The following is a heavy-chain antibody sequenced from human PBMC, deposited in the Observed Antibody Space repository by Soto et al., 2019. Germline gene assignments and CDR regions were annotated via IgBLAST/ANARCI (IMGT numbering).Heavy chain of an antibody. CDR3: AKDDVAGDGLWLVAD. CDR1: GFNFNKYA. Sequence: DVHLLESGGGLVHPGGSLRLSCAASGFNFNKYAMIWVRQAPGKGQEWVSGITGSGGTIEYADSVRGRFTISRYNSKNTGKLQMNSLRAEDTAMYYCAKDDVAGDGLWLVADWGQGILVTVS. CDR2: ITGSGGTI. J-gene: IGHJ1*01. D-gene: IGHD2-15*01. V-gene: IGHV3-23*01.